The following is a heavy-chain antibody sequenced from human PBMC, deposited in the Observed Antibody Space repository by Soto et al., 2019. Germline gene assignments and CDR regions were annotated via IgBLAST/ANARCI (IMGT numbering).Heavy chain of an antibody. CDR2: ISSSSSYI. CDR3: ARGRGGSYSNYYFDY. J-gene: IGHJ4*02. V-gene: IGHV3-21*01. Sequence: EVQLVESGGGLVKPGGSLRLSCAASGFTFSSYSMNWVRQAPGKGLEWVSSISSSSSYIYYADSVKGRFTISRDNAXXSLYLQMNSLRAEDTAVYYCARGRGGSYSNYYFDYWGQGTLVTVSS. CDR1: GFTFSSYS. D-gene: IGHD1-26*01.